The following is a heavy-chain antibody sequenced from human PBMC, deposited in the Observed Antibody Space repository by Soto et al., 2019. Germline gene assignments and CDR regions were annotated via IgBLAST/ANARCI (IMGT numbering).Heavy chain of an antibody. CDR2: IYYSGST. V-gene: IGHV4-31*03. CDR3: CVRGVYTYYFDY. CDR1: GGSISSGGYY. D-gene: IGHD3-10*02. J-gene: IGHJ4*02. Sequence: QVQLQESGPGLVKPSQTLSLTCTVSGGSISSGGYYWSWIRQHPGKGLEWIGYIYYSGSTYYNPSLKSRVTISVDTSKNQFSLKLSSVTAADTAVYYCCVRGVYTYYFDYWGQGTLVTVSS.